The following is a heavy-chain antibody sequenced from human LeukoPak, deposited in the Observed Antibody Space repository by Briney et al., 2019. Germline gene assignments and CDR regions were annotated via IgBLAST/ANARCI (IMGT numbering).Heavy chain of an antibody. J-gene: IGHJ4*02. V-gene: IGHV4-59*01. CDR1: GGSISSYY. CDR2: IYYSGST. CDR3: AGGRKTYYYDSSGPVVVS. Sequence: SETLSLTCTVSGGSISSYYWSWIRQPPGKGLEWIGYIYYSGSTNYNPSLKSRVTISVDTSKNQFSLKLSSVTAADTAVYYCAGGRKTYYYDSSGPVVVSWGQGTLVTVSS. D-gene: IGHD3-22*01.